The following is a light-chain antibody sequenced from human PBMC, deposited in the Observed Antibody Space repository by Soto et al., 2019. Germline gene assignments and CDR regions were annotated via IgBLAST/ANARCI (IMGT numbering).Light chain of an antibody. CDR2: RNN. V-gene: IGLV1-47*01. CDR1: SSNIGSNY. Sequence: QSVLTQPPSASGTPGQRVTIYCSGSSSNIGSNYVYWYQQLPGTAPKLLIYRNNQRPSGVPDRFSGSKSGTSASLAISGLRSEDEADYYCAAWDDSLSGPVFGEGTQLTVL. CDR3: AAWDDSLSGPV. J-gene: IGLJ7*01.